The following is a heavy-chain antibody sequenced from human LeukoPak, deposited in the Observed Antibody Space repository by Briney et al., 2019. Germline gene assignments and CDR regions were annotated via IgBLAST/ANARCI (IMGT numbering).Heavy chain of an antibody. J-gene: IGHJ3*02. CDR3: AGTYYFDSSGHYFGGNGFDI. CDR2: IYYSGST. Sequence: SETLSLTCTVSGGSISSGGYYWSWIRQHPGKGLEWIGYIYYSGSTYYNPSLKSRVTISVDTSKNQFSLKLSSVTAADTAVYYCAGTYYFDSSGHYFGGNGFDIWGQGTMVTVSS. V-gene: IGHV4-31*03. CDR1: GGSISSGGYY. D-gene: IGHD3-22*01.